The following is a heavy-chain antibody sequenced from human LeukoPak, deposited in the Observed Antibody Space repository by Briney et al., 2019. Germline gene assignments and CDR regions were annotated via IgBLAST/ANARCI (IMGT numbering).Heavy chain of an antibody. V-gene: IGHV3-20*04. CDR2: INWNGGST. CDR3: AREGVYGDYYDYFDY. J-gene: IGHJ4*02. D-gene: IGHD4-17*01. Sequence: PGGSLRLSCAASGFTFDDYGMSWVRQAPGKGLEWVSGINWNGGSTGYADSVKGRFTISRDNAKNSLYLQVNSLRAEDTALYYCAREGVYGDYYDYFDYWGQGTLVTVSS. CDR1: GFTFDDYG.